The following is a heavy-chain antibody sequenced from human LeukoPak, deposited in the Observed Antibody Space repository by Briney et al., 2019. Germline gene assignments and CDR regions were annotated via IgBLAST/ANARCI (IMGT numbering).Heavy chain of an antibody. CDR2: IYYSGST. CDR3: ARQAMVISYYYYYMDV. Sequence: SETLSLTCTVSGGSISSSSYYWGWIRQPPGKGLEWIGSIYYSGSTYYNPSLKSRVTISVDTSKNQFSLKLSSVTAADTAVYYCARQAMVISYYYYYMDVWGKGTTVTVSS. J-gene: IGHJ6*03. CDR1: GGSISSSSYY. D-gene: IGHD5-18*01. V-gene: IGHV4-39*07.